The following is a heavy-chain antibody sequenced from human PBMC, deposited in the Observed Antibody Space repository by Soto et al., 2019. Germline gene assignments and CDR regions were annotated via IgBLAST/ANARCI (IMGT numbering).Heavy chain of an antibody. D-gene: IGHD6-13*01. Sequence: PSETMSLTGTVNGGPINCYYWSWIRYAAGKGLEWIGRIYTSGSTNYNPSLKSRVTMSVDTSKNQFSLKLSSVTAADTAVYYCARVPAIAAAGDYNWFDPWGQGTLVTVS. J-gene: IGHJ5*02. V-gene: IGHV4-4*07. CDR1: GGPINCYY. CDR3: ARVPAIAAAGDYNWFDP. CDR2: IYTSGST.